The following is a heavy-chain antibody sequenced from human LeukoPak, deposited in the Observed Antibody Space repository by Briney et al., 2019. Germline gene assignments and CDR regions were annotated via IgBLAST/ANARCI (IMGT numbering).Heavy chain of an antibody. CDR1: GGSISSYY. V-gene: IGHV4-59*12. D-gene: IGHD1-26*01. CDR3: ARVRSYFNAFDI. CDR2: IYYSGST. J-gene: IGHJ3*02. Sequence: SETLSLTCTVSGGSISSYYWSWIRQPPGKGVEWIGYIYYSGSTNYNPSLKSRVTISVDTSKNQFSLKLSSVTAADTAVYYCARVRSYFNAFDIWGQGTMVTVSS.